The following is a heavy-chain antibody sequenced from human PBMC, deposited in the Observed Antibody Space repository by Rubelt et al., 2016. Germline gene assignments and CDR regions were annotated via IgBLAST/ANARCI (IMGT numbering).Heavy chain of an antibody. V-gene: IGHV3-33*01. CDR3: TRQVHYYDSSGYPVDAFDI. Sequence: SSYGMHWVRQAPGKGLAWVAVIWYDGSNKYYADSVKGRFTISRDNSKNTLYLQMNSLRAEDTAVYYCTRQVHYYDSSGYPVDAFDIWGQGTMVTVSS. CDR2: IWYDGSNK. CDR1: SSYG. D-gene: IGHD3-22*01. J-gene: IGHJ3*02.